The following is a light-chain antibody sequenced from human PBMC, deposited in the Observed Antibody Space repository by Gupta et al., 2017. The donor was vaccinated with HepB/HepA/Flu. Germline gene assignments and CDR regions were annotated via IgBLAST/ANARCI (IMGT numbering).Light chain of an antibody. Sequence: QSVLTQPPPASGTPGQTVTISCSGSSSNNGSDYVYWYQQVPGTAPKLLVFRNTERPSGVPDRFSGSKSDTSASLAITGLRSEDEADYYCAAWDDSLNGHVVFGGGTKLTVL. CDR1: SSNNGSDY. CDR3: AAWDDSLNGHVV. V-gene: IGLV1-47*01. CDR2: RNT. J-gene: IGLJ2*01.